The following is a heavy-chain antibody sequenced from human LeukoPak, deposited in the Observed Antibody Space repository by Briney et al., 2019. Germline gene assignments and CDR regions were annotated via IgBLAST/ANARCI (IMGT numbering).Heavy chain of an antibody. CDR3: SRNGLVDFDY. J-gene: IGHJ4*02. CDR2: IRRRAYGGAA. V-gene: IGHV3-49*04. Sequence: GGSLRLSCTTSGFAFDDFAMSWVRQPAGKGLEWVGFIRRRAYGGAAEYTASVKGRFIISRDDSKGIAYLQMNSLKTEDTAVYYCSRNGLVDFDYWGQGSRVIVSP. CDR1: GFAFDDFA.